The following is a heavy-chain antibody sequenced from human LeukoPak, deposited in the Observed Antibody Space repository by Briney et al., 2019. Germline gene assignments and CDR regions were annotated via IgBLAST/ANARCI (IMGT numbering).Heavy chain of an antibody. D-gene: IGHD6-13*01. CDR2: INPSGGST. V-gene: IGHV1-46*01. CDR3: ARQAIAAAGNVNGVDY. CDR1: GYTFTSYY. Sequence: ASVKVSCKASGYTFTSYYMHWVRQAPGQGLEWMGIINPSGGSTSYAQKFQGRVTMTRDTSTGTVYMELSSLRSEDTAVYYCARQAIAAAGNVNGVDYWGQGTLVTVSS. J-gene: IGHJ4*02.